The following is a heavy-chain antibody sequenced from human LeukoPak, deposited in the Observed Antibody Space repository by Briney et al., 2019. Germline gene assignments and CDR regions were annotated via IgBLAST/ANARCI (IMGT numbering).Heavy chain of an antibody. D-gene: IGHD5-18*01. CDR1: GFTFSSYS. V-gene: IGHV3-48*01. J-gene: IGHJ4*02. Sequence: GGSLRLSCAASGFTFSSYSMNWVRQAPGKGLEWVSYISSSSSTIYYADSVKGRFTISRDNAKSSLYLQMNSLRAEDTAVYYCARDSSAVDTAMDYWGQGTLVTVSS. CDR3: ARDSSAVDTAMDY. CDR2: ISSSSSTI.